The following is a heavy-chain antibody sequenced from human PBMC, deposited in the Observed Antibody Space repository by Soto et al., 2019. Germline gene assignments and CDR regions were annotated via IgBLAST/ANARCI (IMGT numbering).Heavy chain of an antibody. Sequence: PGGSLRLSCSGTGFTFDSYAVHWVRQAPGKGLEWVSVIYSGGSTYYADSVKGRFTISRDNSKNTLYLQMNSLRAEDTAVYYCARGWSSSPFDYWGQGTLVTVSS. CDR1: GFTFDSYA. J-gene: IGHJ4*02. V-gene: IGHV3-53*01. CDR3: ARGWSSSPFDY. D-gene: IGHD6-13*01. CDR2: IYSGGST.